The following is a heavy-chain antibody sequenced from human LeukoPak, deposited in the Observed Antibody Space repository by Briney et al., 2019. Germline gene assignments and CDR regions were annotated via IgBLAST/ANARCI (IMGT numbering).Heavy chain of an antibody. CDR3: ARHCSSTSCYGVDY. J-gene: IGHJ4*02. D-gene: IGHD2-2*01. CDR1: GYTFTSYG. Sequence: ASVKVSCKASGYTFTSYGISWVRQAPGQGLEWMGWISAYNGNTDYAQKLQGRVTMTTDTSTSTAYMELRSLRSDDTAVYYCARHCSSTSCYGVDYWGQGTLVTVSS. CDR2: ISAYNGNT. V-gene: IGHV1-18*01.